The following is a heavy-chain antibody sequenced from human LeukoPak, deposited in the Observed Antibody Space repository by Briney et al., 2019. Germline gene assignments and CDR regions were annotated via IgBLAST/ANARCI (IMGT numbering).Heavy chain of an antibody. D-gene: IGHD1-26*01. J-gene: IGHJ4*02. CDR2: ISYDGSNK. CDR1: GFTFSSYA. Sequence: GGSLRLSCAASGFTFSSYAMHWVRQAPGKGLEWVAVISYDGSNKYYADSVKGRFTISRDNSKNTLYLQMNSLRAEDTAVYYCAKDPGGWDPYDYWGQGTLVTVSS. CDR3: AKDPGGWDPYDY. V-gene: IGHV3-30-3*01.